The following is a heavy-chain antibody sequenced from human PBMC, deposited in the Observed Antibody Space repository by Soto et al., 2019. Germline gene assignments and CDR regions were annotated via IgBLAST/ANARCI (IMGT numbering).Heavy chain of an antibody. CDR2: IYYSGST. CDR1: GGSVSSGSYY. D-gene: IGHD3-10*01. J-gene: IGHJ5*02. CDR3: ARAVRGVNGGWFDP. V-gene: IGHV4-61*01. Sequence: ETLSLTCTVSGGSVSSGSYYWSWIRQPPGKELEWIGYIYYSGSTNYNPSLKSRVNISVDTSKNQFSLKLSSVTAADTAVYYCARAVRGVNGGWFDPWGQGTLVTVSS.